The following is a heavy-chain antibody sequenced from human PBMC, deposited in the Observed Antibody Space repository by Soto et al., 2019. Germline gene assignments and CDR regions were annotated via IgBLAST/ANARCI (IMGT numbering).Heavy chain of an antibody. CDR2: IKNDGSGT. Sequence: EVQLVESGGGLVQPGGSLRLSCSASGFSLSDYWIHWVRHVPGKGLVWVSRIKNDGSGTSYADSVIGRFTISRDNAKNTLYLQMNSLRVDDTAVYYCARGPEGDRSGNYGLSVWGQGTTVIVSS. V-gene: IGHV3-74*01. D-gene: IGHD3-22*01. J-gene: IGHJ6*02. CDR1: GFSLSDYW. CDR3: ARGPEGDRSGNYGLSV.